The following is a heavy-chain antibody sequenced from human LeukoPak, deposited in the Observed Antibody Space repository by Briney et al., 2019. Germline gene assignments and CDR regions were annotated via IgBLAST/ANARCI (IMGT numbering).Heavy chain of an antibody. V-gene: IGHV3-23*01. CDR2: ISGSGGST. CDR3: AKRVSYSSSSVYFDY. CDR1: GFTFSSYG. J-gene: IGHJ4*02. Sequence: PGGSLRLSCAASGFTFSSYGMSWVGQAPGKGVEGVSAISGSGGSTYYTDSVKGRFTISRDNSKNTLYLQMNSLRAEDTAVYYCAKRVSYSSSSVYFDYWGQGTLVTVSS. D-gene: IGHD6-6*01.